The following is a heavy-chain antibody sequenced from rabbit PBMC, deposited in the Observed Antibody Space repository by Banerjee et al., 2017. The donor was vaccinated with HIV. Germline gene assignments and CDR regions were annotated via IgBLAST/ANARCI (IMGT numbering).Heavy chain of an antibody. V-gene: IGHV1S45*01. J-gene: IGHJ4*01. CDR3: ARGSDYAGYGYSL. Sequence: QEQLVEYGGDLVQPEGSLTLTCKASGFDFSSNAMCWVRQAPGKGLQWIACIDAGSSGGTYYANWAKGRFTISKTSSTTVTLEMTSLTAADTATYFCARGSDYAGYGYSLWGPGTLVTVS. CDR2: IDAGSSGGT. CDR1: GFDFSSNA. D-gene: IGHD8-1*01.